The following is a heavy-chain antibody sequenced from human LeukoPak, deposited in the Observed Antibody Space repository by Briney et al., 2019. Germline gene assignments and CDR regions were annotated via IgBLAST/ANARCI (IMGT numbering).Heavy chain of an antibody. J-gene: IGHJ1*01. Sequence: GGSLRLSCAASGFTFSDYYMSWTRQAPGKGLEWVSYISSSGSTIYYADSVKGRFTISRDNAKNSLNLQMNSLRAEDTAVYYCARDPISSSSWDQRPPTEYFQHWGQGTLVTVSS. CDR2: ISSSGSTI. V-gene: IGHV3-11*04. D-gene: IGHD6-13*01. CDR3: ARDPISSSSWDQRPPTEYFQH. CDR1: GFTFSDYY.